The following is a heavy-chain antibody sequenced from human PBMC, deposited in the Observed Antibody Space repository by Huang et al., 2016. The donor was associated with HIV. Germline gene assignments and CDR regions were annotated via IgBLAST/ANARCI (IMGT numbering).Heavy chain of an antibody. CDR2: LYPGDSDV. J-gene: IGHJ4*02. CDR1: GYNFNNYW. V-gene: IGHV5-51*01. D-gene: IGHD2-8*02. Sequence: DVQLVQSGAEVKKPGESLKISCKGSGYNFNNYWIAWVRQMPGRGLGWTGRLYPGDSDVRYKPSYQGQVTVSGDKSISTAFLQWSSLKASDTAMYYCARHERYCTGDTCSLLYWGQGTPVTVSS. CDR3: ARHERYCTGDTCSLLY.